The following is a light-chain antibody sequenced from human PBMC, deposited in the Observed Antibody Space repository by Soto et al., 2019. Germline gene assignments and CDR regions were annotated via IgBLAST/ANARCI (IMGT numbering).Light chain of an antibody. CDR3: SSYAGSNNLI. CDR1: SSDVGAYNY. Sequence: QSALTQPPSASGSPGQSVTISCTGTSSDVGAYNYVSWYEQHPGKAPKLLIYGVNKRPSGVPDRFSGSKSGNTASLTVSGLQAEDEADYYCSSYAGSNNLIFGGGTQLTVL. V-gene: IGLV2-8*01. J-gene: IGLJ2*01. CDR2: GVN.